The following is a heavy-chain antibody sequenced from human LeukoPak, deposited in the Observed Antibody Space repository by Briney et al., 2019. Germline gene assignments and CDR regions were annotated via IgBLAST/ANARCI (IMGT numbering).Heavy chain of an antibody. J-gene: IGHJ4*02. CDR1: GFSLSTSGVG. Sequence: SGPTLVKPTQTLTLTCAFSGFSLSTSGVGVGWIRQPPGKALEWLALIYWDDDKRYSPSLKSRLTITKDTSKNQVVLTMTNMDPVDTATYYCAHSELLWFGELMSYFDYWGQGTLVTVSS. CDR2: IYWDDDK. D-gene: IGHD3-10*01. CDR3: AHSELLWFGELMSYFDY. V-gene: IGHV2-5*02.